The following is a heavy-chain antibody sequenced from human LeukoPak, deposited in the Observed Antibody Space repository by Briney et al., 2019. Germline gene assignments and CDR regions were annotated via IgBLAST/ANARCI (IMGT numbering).Heavy chain of an antibody. Sequence: PVKVSCKASGGTFSSYAISWVRQAPGQGLEWMGGIIPIFGTANYAQKFQGRVTITTDESTSTAYMELSSLRSEDTAVYYCARGVIPSSYYDFWSGYYYYMDVWGKGTTVTVSS. D-gene: IGHD3-3*01. CDR3: ARGVIPSSYYDFWSGYYYYMDV. J-gene: IGHJ6*03. V-gene: IGHV1-69*05. CDR1: GGTFSSYA. CDR2: IIPIFGTA.